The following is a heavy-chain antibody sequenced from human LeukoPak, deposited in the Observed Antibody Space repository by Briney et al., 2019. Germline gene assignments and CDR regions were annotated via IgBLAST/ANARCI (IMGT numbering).Heavy chain of an antibody. J-gene: IGHJ3*02. CDR2: ISGSGGST. CDR3: AKGVGYYDGSGYTDAFDI. V-gene: IGHV3-23*01. CDR1: GFTFSSYA. Sequence: GGSLRLSCAASGFTFSSYAMSWVRQAPGKGLEWVSAISGSGGSTYYADSVKGRFTISRDNSKNTLYLQMNSLRAEDTAVYYCAKGVGYYDGSGYTDAFDIWGQGTMVTVSS. D-gene: IGHD3-22*01.